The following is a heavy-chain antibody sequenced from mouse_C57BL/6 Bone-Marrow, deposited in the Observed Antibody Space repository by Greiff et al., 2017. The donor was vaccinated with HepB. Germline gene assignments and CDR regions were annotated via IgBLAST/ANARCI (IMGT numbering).Heavy chain of an antibody. D-gene: IGHD1-1*01. CDR3: ARPFLTTVVATDY. Sequence: VKLQQPGAELVKPGASVKLSCKASGYTFTSYWMHWVKQRPGQGLEWIGMIHPNSGSTNYNEKFKSKATLTVDKSSSTAYIQLSSLTSEDSAVYYCARPFLTTVVATDYWGQGTTLTVSS. J-gene: IGHJ2*01. CDR1: GYTFTSYW. CDR2: IHPNSGST. V-gene: IGHV1-64*01.